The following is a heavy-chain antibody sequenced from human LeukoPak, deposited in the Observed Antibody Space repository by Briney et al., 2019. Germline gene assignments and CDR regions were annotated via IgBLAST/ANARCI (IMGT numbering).Heavy chain of an antibody. CDR3: ARVDCSGDECYSEDH. CDR2: ISVHDGKT. CDR1: GFTFIIYG. J-gene: IGHJ4*02. Sequence: ASVKVSCKTSGFTFIIYGINWVRQAPGQGPEWMGWISVHDGKTKYAQKFHDRVSLTTDTSTRTAYMELRRLRSDDTAVYYCARVDCSGDECYSEDHWGQGTLVTVSS. V-gene: IGHV1-18*01. D-gene: IGHD2-15*01.